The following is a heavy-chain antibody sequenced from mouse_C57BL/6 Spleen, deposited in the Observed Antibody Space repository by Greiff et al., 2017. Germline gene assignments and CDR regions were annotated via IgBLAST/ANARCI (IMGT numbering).Heavy chain of an antibody. D-gene: IGHD2-5*01. J-gene: IGHJ4*01. CDR2: INPSSGYT. CDR3: ARPYYSNYDYAMDY. CDR1: GYTFTSYW. Sequence: VQRVESGAELAKPGASVKLSCKASGYTFTSYWMHWVKQRPGQGLEWIGYINPSSGYTKYNQKFKDKATLTADKSSSTAYMQLSSLTYEDSAVYYCARPYYSNYDYAMDYWGQGTSVTVSS. V-gene: IGHV1-7*01.